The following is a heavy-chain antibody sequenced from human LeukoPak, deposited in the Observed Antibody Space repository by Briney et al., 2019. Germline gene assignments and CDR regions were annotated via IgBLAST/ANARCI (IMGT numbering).Heavy chain of an antibody. CDR3: ASQVGGSTVYAFDI. D-gene: IGHD1-26*01. CDR1: GGSISSSSYY. J-gene: IGHJ3*02. CDR2: IYYSGST. V-gene: IGHV4-39*07. Sequence: SETLSLTCTVSGGSISSSSYYWGWIRQPPGKGLEWIGSIYYSGSTYYNPSLKSRVTISVDKSKNQFSLKLSSVTAADSAVHYCASQVGGSTVYAFDIWGQGTMVTVSS.